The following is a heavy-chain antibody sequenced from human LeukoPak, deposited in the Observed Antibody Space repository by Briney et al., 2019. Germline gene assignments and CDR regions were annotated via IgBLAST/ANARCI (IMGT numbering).Heavy chain of an antibody. CDR3: ARLRRILYYYDSSGSQGGYYFDY. Sequence: GESLKISCKGSGYSFTSYWIGWVRQMPGKGLEWMGIIYPGDSDTRYSPSFQGQVTISADKSISTAYLQWSSLKASDTAMYYCARLRRILYYYDSSGSQGGYYFDYWGQGTLVTVSS. J-gene: IGHJ4*02. D-gene: IGHD3-22*01. CDR2: IYPGDSDT. V-gene: IGHV5-51*01. CDR1: GYSFTSYW.